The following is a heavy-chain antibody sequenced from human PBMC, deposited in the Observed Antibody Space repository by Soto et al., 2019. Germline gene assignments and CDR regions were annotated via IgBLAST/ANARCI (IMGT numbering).Heavy chain of an antibody. CDR2: IYYSGST. Sequence: PSETLSLTCTVSGGSISSGGYYWSWIRQHPGKGLEWIGYIYYSGSTYYNPSLKSRVTISVDTSKNQFSLKLSSVTAADTAVYYCARGYTGRRDGYNYLGYYFDYWGQGTLVTVSS. CDR3: ARGYTGRRDGYNYLGYYFDY. J-gene: IGHJ4*02. CDR1: GGSISSGGYY. V-gene: IGHV4-31*03. D-gene: IGHD5-12*01.